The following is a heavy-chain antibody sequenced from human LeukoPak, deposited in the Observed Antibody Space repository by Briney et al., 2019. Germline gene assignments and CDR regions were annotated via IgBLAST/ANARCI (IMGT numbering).Heavy chain of an antibody. V-gene: IGHV3-30*01. Sequence: GGSLRLSCAASGFTFSSYAMPWVRQAPGKGLEWVAVISYDGSNKYYADSVKGRFTISRDNSKNTLYLQMNSLRAEDTAVYYCARHCSSTSCYSSYMDVWGKGTTVTVSS. CDR2: ISYDGSNK. CDR1: GFTFSSYA. D-gene: IGHD2-2*01. CDR3: ARHCSSTSCYSSYMDV. J-gene: IGHJ6*03.